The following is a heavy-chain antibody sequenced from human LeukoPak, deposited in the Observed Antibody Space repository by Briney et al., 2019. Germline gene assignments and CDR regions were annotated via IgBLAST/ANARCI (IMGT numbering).Heavy chain of an antibody. D-gene: IGHD5-24*01. CDR1: GGSISSGNYY. CDR2: IYTSGST. Sequence: PSQTLSLTCTVSGGSISSGNYYWSWTRQPAGKGLEWIGRIYTSGSTNYDPSLKSRVTISVDTSKNQFSLKLSSVTAADTAVYYCARAHVEMATISRPRNIYFDYWGQGTLVTVSS. CDR3: ARAHVEMATISRPRNIYFDY. V-gene: IGHV4-61*02. J-gene: IGHJ4*02.